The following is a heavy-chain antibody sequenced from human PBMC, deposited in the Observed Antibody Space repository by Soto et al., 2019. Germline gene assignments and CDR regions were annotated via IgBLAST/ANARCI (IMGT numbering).Heavy chain of an antibody. CDR3: ATSSAYADLDY. CDR2: IYYSGST. D-gene: IGHD3-22*01. Sequence: SETLSLTCTVSGGSISSGDYYWNWIRRPPGKGLEWIGYIYYSGSTYYNPSLKSRVTISADTSKNQFSLKLSPVTAADTAVYCCATSSAYADLDYWGQGTLVTVSS. V-gene: IGHV4-30-4*01. CDR1: GGSISSGDYY. J-gene: IGHJ4*02.